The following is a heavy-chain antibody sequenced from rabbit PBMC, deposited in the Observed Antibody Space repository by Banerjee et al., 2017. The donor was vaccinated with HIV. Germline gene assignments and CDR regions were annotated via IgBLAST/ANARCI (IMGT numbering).Heavy chain of an antibody. V-gene: IGHV1S45*01. CDR3: ARDDAGGSSYGPYNL. CDR1: GFSFSNKAV. J-gene: IGHJ4*01. Sequence: QEQLVESGGGLVKPEGSLKLSCTASGFSFSNKAVMCWVRQAPGKGLEWIACINAVTGKAVYASWAKGRFTFSKTSSTTVTLQMTSLTAADTATYFCARDDAGGSSYGPYNLWGPGTLVTVS. D-gene: IGHD8-1*01. CDR2: INAVTGKA.